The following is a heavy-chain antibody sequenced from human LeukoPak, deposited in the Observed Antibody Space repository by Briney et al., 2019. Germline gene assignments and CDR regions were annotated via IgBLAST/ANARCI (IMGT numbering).Heavy chain of an antibody. CDR1: GYTFTVYY. D-gene: IGHD4-17*01. Sequence: ASVTVSCKASGYTFTVYYMHWVRQAPGQGLEWMGWINPNSGGTNYAQKFQGRVTMTRDTSISTAYMELSRLRSDDTAVYYCARDEDYGDYGPFDYWSQGTLVTVSS. V-gene: IGHV1-2*02. CDR3: ARDEDYGDYGPFDY. CDR2: INPNSGGT. J-gene: IGHJ4*02.